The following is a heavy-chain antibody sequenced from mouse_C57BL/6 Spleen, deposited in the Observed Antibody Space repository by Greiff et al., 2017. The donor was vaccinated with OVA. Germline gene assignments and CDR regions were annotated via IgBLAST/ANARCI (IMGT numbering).Heavy chain of an antibody. D-gene: IGHD1-1*01. CDR2: ISDGGSYT. Sequence: DVQLVESGGGLVKPGGSLKLSCAASGFTFSSYAMSWVRQTPEKRLEWVATISDGGSYTYYPDNVKGRFTISRDNAKNNLYLQMSHLKSEDTAMYYCARDHSSSYYYYAMDYWGQGTSVTVSS. V-gene: IGHV5-4*01. J-gene: IGHJ4*01. CDR3: ARDHSSSYYYYAMDY. CDR1: GFTFSSYA.